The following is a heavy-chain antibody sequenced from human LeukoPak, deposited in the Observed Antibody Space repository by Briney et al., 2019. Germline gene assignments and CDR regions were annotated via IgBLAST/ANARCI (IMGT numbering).Heavy chain of an antibody. CDR2: INWNGGST. Sequence: GGSLRLSCAASGFTFDDYTMSWVRQAPGKGLEWVSGINWNGGSTGYADSVKGRFTISRDNAKNSLYLQMNSLRAEDTALYYCARNFGGGDSSGPYYWGQGTLVTVSS. CDR1: GFTFDDYT. D-gene: IGHD3-22*01. J-gene: IGHJ4*02. V-gene: IGHV3-20*04. CDR3: ARNFGGGDSSGPYY.